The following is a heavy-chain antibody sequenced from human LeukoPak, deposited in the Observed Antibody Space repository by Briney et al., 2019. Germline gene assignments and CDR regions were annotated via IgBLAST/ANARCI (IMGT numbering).Heavy chain of an antibody. J-gene: IGHJ4*02. CDR2: IKQDGSEK. CDR3: ARGAGITMVRGVMLGVYYFDY. V-gene: IGHV3-7*01. D-gene: IGHD3-10*01. CDR1: GFTFCSYW. Sequence: GGSLRLSCAASGFTFCSYWMMWLRQAPGKGGVGVANIKQDGSEKYYVGSVKGRFTISRDNGKNSLYLQMNSLRAEDTAVYYCARGAGITMVRGVMLGVYYFDYWGQGTLVTVSS.